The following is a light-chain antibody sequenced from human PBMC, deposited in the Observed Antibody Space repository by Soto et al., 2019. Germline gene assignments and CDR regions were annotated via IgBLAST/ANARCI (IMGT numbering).Light chain of an antibody. CDR3: QQYGSSPWT. J-gene: IGKJ1*01. Sequence: EIVMTXSPXTLSLSPGERATLSCRASQSVSSSYLAWYQQKPGQAPRLLIYGASSRATGIPDRFSGSGSGTDFTLTISRLEPEDFAVYYCQQYGSSPWTFGQGTKVDIK. CDR1: QSVSSSY. V-gene: IGKV3-20*01. CDR2: GAS.